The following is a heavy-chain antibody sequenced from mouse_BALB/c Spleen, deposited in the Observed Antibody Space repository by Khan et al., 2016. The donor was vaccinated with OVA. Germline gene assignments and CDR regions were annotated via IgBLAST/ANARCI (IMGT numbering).Heavy chain of an antibody. D-gene: IGHD2-3*01. Sequence: EVELVESGGGLVQPGGSRKLSCAASGFTFSDFVMHWVRQAPEKGLEWVAYISSGSSSIYYADTVKGRFTISRDNPKTTLFLQMTRLRSEDTAMYYCAKLGDGGYFDVWGAGTTVTVSS. CDR1: GFTFSDFV. CDR2: ISSGSSSI. CDR3: AKLGDGGYFDV. V-gene: IGHV5-17*02. J-gene: IGHJ1*01.